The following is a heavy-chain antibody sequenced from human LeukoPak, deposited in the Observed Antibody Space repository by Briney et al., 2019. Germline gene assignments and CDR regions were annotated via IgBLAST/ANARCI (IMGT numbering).Heavy chain of an antibody. CDR2: ISGYNGNT. V-gene: IGHV1-18*01. D-gene: IGHD5-18*01. CDR3: ARDRPTAMESSFYFYGMDV. J-gene: IGHJ6*02. CDR1: GGTFSSYA. Sequence: ASVKVSCKASGGTFSSYAISWVRQAPGQGLEWMGWISGYNGNTNYAQKLQGRVTMTTDTSTSTAYMELRSLRSDDTAVYYCARDRPTAMESSFYFYGMDVWGQGTTVTVS.